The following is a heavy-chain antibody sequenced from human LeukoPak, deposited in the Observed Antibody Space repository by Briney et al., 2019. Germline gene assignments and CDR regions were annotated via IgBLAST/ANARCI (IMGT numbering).Heavy chain of an antibody. Sequence: GGSLTLSCAASEFTFNSHWMTWVRQAPGKGLEWVATIKQDGNEKHYVDSVEGRFIISRDNSQNALYLQMSSLRVEDTAVYFCARGCGSARCTYYLDYWGQGALVTVFS. CDR1: EFTFNSHW. J-gene: IGHJ4*02. V-gene: IGHV3-7*01. CDR3: ARGCGSARCTYYLDY. D-gene: IGHD2-2*01. CDR2: IKQDGNEK.